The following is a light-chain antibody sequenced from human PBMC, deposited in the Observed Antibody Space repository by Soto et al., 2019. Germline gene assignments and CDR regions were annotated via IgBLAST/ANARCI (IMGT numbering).Light chain of an antibody. CDR3: QQRSNWPPIT. Sequence: EIVFTQSPATLSLSPGERATLSCRASQSVSSYLAWYQQKPGQAPRLLIYDASNRATGIPARFSGSRSGTDFTLTISSLEPEDFAVYYCQQRSNWPPITFGQGTRLEIK. CDR1: QSVSSY. V-gene: IGKV3-11*01. CDR2: DAS. J-gene: IGKJ5*01.